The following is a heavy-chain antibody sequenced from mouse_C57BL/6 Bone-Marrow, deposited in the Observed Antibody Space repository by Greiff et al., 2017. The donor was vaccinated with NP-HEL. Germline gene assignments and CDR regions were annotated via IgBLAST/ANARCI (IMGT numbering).Heavy chain of an antibody. D-gene: IGHD2-2*01. V-gene: IGHV2-5*01. CDR2: LWSGGST. CDR1: GFSLTSYG. Sequence: VQVEESGPGLVQPSQSLSITCTVTGFSLTSYGVHWFRRSLGRGLLWLGVLWSGGSTDYNAALMYRMSITKDKSKSQVFFKMNSLQAEDTAIYYCAKDRLRLGDVDVGGTGTAVTVSA. CDR3: AKDRLRLGDVDV. J-gene: IGHJ1*03.